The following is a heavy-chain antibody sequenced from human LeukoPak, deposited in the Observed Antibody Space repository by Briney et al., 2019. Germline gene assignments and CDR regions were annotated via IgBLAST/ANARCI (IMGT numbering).Heavy chain of an antibody. D-gene: IGHD3-22*01. CDR1: GFTVSSNY. Sequence: PGGSLRLSCAASGFTVSSNYMSWVRQAPGKGLEWVSVIYSGGSTYYADSVKGRFTISRDNSKNTLYLQMNSLRAEDTAVYYCARLHYDSSGYYFDYWGQGTLVTVSS. CDR2: IYSGGST. J-gene: IGHJ4*02. V-gene: IGHV3-66*01. CDR3: ARLHYDSSGYYFDY.